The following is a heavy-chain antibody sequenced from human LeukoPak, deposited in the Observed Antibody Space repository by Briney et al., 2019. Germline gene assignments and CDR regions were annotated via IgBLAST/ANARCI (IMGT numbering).Heavy chain of an antibody. J-gene: IGHJ5*02. V-gene: IGHV3-74*01. CDR1: GFPLGNFW. CDR3: ATDVTVSDDR. CDR2: MDTDGRTT. D-gene: IGHD6-25*01. Sequence: PGGSLSLFCVLYGFPLGNFWMHWVRHVAGRGLVWVARMDTDGRTTDYADSVKGRFTTSRDNASNTLYLQMRSLRADDTALYYCATDVTVSDDRWGQGTLVTVSS.